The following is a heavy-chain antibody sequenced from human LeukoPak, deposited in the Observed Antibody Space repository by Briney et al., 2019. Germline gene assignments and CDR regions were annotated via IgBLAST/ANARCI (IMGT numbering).Heavy chain of an antibody. D-gene: IGHD2-8*01. CDR2: ISSSGSTI. Sequence: GGSLRLSCAASGFTFSSYEMNWVRQAPGKGLEWVSYISSSGSTIYYADSVKGRFTISRDNAKNSVYLQMDSLRAEDTAVYYCARGPTNGQAFDYWGQGTLVSVSS. CDR1: GFTFSSYE. J-gene: IGHJ4*02. CDR3: ARGPTNGQAFDY. V-gene: IGHV3-48*03.